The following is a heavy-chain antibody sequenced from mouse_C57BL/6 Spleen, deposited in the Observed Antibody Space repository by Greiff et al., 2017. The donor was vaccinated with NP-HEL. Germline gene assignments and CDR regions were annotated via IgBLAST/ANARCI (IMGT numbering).Heavy chain of an antibody. CDR1: GYAFSSYW. Sequence: VQLQQSGAELVKPGASVKISCKASGYAFSSYWMNWVKQRPGKGLEWIGQIYPGDGDTNYNGKFKGKATLTADKSSSTAYMQLSSLTSEDSAVYFCARSGYGYDYYAMDYWGQGTSVTVSS. CDR2: IYPGDGDT. CDR3: ARSGYGYDYYAMDY. D-gene: IGHD2-2*01. V-gene: IGHV1-80*01. J-gene: IGHJ4*01.